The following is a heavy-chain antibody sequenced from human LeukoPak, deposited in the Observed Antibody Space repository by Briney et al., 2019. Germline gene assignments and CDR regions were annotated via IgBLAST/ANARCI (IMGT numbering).Heavy chain of an antibody. CDR3: ASVGSWYFFFDY. J-gene: IGHJ4*02. V-gene: IGHV3-23*01. CDR2: ISGSGGST. CDR1: GFTFSSYA. Sequence: GGSLRLSCAASGFTFSSYAMSWVRQAPGKGLEWVSAISGSGGSTYYADSVKGRFTISRDNSKNTLYLQMNSLRAEDTAIYYCASVGSWYFFFDYWGRGTLVTVSS. D-gene: IGHD6-13*01.